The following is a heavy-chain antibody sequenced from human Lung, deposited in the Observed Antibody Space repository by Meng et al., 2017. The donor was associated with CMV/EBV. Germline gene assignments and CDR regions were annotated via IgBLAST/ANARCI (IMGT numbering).Heavy chain of an antibody. Sequence: GESLKISCKGSGYSFTSYWIGRVRQMPGKGLEWMGIIYPGDSDTRYSPSFQGQVTISADKSISTAYLQWSSLKASDTAMYYCARHDSSRSYTAPSSYWGQGTXVTVAS. D-gene: IGHD6-13*01. J-gene: IGHJ4*02. CDR3: ARHDSSRSYTAPSSY. V-gene: IGHV5-51*01. CDR1: GYSFTSYW. CDR2: IYPGDSDT.